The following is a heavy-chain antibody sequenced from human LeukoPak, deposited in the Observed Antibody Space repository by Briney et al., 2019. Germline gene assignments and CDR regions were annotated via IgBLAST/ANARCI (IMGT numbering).Heavy chain of an antibody. J-gene: IGHJ4*02. CDR3: AKGGRWLQFFDY. D-gene: IGHD5-24*01. Sequence: GGSLRLSCSASGFTFSGYAMHWVRQAPGKGLEWVSGISWNSGSIGYADSVKGRFTISRDNAKNSLYLQMNSLRAEDTALYYCAKGGRWLQFFDYWGQGTLVTVSS. V-gene: IGHV3-9*01. CDR1: GFTFSGYA. CDR2: ISWNSGSI.